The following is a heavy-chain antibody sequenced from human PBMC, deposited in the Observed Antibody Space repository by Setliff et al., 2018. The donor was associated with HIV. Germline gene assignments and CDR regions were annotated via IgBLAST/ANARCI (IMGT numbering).Heavy chain of an antibody. Sequence: GASVKVSCKASGGTFSSYVISWVRQAPGQGLERMGGIIPIFGTANYAQKFQGRVTITADESTSTAYMELSSLRSDDTAVYYCARDPGYKSSWYGAFDIWGQGTMVTVSS. J-gene: IGHJ3*02. D-gene: IGHD6-13*01. CDR2: IIPIFGTA. CDR1: GGTFSSYV. CDR3: ARDPGYKSSWYGAFDI. V-gene: IGHV1-69*13.